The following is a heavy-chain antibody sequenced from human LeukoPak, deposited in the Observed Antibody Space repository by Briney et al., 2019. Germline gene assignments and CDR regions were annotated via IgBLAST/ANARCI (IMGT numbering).Heavy chain of an antibody. CDR3: ARGPPQFSGYDDAFDI. CDR2: INPNSGGT. J-gene: IGHJ3*02. CDR1: GYTFTGYY. D-gene: IGHD5-12*01. V-gene: IGHV1-2*04. Sequence: ASVKVSCKASGYTFTGYYMHWVRQAPGQGREWMGWINPNSGGTNYAQKFQGWVTMTRDTSISTAYMELSRLRSDDTAVYYCARGPPQFSGYDDAFDIWGQGTMVTVSS.